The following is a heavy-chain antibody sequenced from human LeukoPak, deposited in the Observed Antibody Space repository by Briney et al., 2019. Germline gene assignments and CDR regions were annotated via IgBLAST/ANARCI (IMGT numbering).Heavy chain of an antibody. CDR1: GYSFTSYW. CDR2: IDPSDSYT. V-gene: IGHV5-10-1*01. Sequence: VESLMISCKGSGYSFTSYWISWVRQMPGKGLEWMGRIDPSDSYTNYSPSFQGHVPISAAKSISTAYLQWSRLKASDSTMYYCARIGSREENYFDYWSQGTLVTVSS. J-gene: IGHJ4*02. CDR3: ARIGSREENYFDY. D-gene: IGHD2-2*01.